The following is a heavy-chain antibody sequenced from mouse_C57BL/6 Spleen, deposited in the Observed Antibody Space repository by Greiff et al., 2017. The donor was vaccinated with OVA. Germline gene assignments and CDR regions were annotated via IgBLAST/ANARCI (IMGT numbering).Heavy chain of an antibody. J-gene: IGHJ3*01. CDR2: IDPETGGT. CDR1: GYTFTDYD. V-gene: IGHV1-15*01. Sequence: VQLQQSGAELVRPGASVTLSCKASGYTFTDYDMHWVKQTPVHGLEWIGAIDPETGGTAYNQKFKGKAILTADKSSSTAYMELRSLTSEDSAVYYCTRSGGYDGGFAYWGQGTLVTVSA. D-gene: IGHD2-14*01. CDR3: TRSGGYDGGFAY.